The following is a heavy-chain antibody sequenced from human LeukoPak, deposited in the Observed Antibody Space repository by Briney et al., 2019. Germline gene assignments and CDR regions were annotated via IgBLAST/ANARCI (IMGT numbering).Heavy chain of an antibody. D-gene: IGHD5-12*01. CDR3: AAGGYSGYDDFDY. V-gene: IGHV4-59*01. Sequence: SETLSLTCTVSGGSISSYYWSWIRQPPGKGLEWIGYIYYSGSTNYNPSLKSRVTISVDTSKNQFSLKPSSVTAADTAVYYCAAGGYSGYDDFDYWGQGTLVTVSS. CDR2: IYYSGST. J-gene: IGHJ4*02. CDR1: GGSISSYY.